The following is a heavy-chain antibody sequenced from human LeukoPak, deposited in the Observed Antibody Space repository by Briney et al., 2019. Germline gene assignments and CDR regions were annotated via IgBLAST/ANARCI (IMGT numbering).Heavy chain of an antibody. J-gene: IGHJ5*02. D-gene: IGHD3-3*01. CDR3: VRLPTIFGVVHNWFDP. CDR2: IIPIFGTA. CDR1: GGTFSSYA. Sequence: ASVNVSCKASGGTFSSYAISWVRQAPGQGLEWMGGIIPIFGTANYAQKFQDRVTITADESTRTAYMELSSLRSEDTAVYYCVRLPTIFGVVHNWFDPWGQGTLVTVSS. V-gene: IGHV1-69*13.